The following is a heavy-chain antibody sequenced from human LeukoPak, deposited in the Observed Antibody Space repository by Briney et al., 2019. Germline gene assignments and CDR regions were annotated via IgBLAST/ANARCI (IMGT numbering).Heavy chain of an antibody. CDR2: IYYSGST. J-gene: IGHJ4*02. CDR1: GGSLSNYY. D-gene: IGHD6-19*01. CDR3: ARSPESGWNDY. Sequence: SETLSLTCTVSGGSLSNYYWSWIRQPPGKGLEWIGYIYYSGSTNYNPSLKSRVTISVDTSNNQFSLRFSSVTAADTAMYYCARSPESGWNDYWGQGTLVTVSS. V-gene: IGHV4-59*01.